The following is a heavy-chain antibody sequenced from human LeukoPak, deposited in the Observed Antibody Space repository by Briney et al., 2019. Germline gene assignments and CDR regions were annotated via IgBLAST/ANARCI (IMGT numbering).Heavy chain of an antibody. D-gene: IGHD1-26*01. CDR3: AKDHNSGSYYAGAFDI. CDR1: GFTFTSYA. J-gene: IGHJ3*02. CDR2: VSGSGSGT. V-gene: IGHV3-23*01. Sequence: PGGSLRLSCAASGFTFTSYAMSWVRQAPGKGLEWVSTVSGSGSGTYYTNSVEGRFTISRDNSKNTLYLQMNSLRAEDTAVYYCAKDHNSGSYYAGAFDIWGQGTMVTVSS.